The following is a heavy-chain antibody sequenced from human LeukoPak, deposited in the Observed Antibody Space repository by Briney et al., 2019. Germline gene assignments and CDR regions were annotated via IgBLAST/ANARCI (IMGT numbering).Heavy chain of an antibody. CDR3: ARPRNDYVWGSYLLY. V-gene: IGHV4-34*01. D-gene: IGHD3-16*02. Sequence: KASETLSLTCAVYGGSFSGYYWSWIRQPPGKGLEWIGEINHSGSTNYNPSLKSRVTISVDTSKNQFSLKLSSVTAADTAVYYCARPRNDYVWGSYLLYWGQGTLVTVSS. J-gene: IGHJ4*02. CDR1: GGSFSGYY. CDR2: INHSGST.